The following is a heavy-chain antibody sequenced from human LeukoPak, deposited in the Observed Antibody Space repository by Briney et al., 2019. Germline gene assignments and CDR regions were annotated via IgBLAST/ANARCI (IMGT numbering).Heavy chain of an antibody. Sequence: GGSLRLSCAASGFTFSSYSMNWVRQAPGKGLEWVSYISTGSDTRLYADSVKGRFTISRDDADNSLYLQMNSLRAEDTAVYYCARDQRYSYGYETENWFDPWGQGTLVTVSS. J-gene: IGHJ5*02. CDR3: ARDQRYSYGYETENWFDP. CDR1: GFTFSSYS. V-gene: IGHV3-48*01. D-gene: IGHD5-18*01. CDR2: ISTGSDTR.